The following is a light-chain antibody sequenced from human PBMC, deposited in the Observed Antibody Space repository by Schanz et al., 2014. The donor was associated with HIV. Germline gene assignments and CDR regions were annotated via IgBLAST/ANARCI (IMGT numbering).Light chain of an antibody. J-gene: IGLJ3*02. CDR2: ATY. CDR3: AAWDDSLNGWV. CDR1: SSNIGNNA. V-gene: IGLV1-36*01. Sequence: QFVLTQPPSVSEAPRQRVTISCSGSSSNIGNNAVNWYQHLPGTGPKLLIYATYNRPSGVPDRFSGSSSGTSASLAISGLQSEDEADYYCAAWDDSLNGWVFGGGTKLTVL.